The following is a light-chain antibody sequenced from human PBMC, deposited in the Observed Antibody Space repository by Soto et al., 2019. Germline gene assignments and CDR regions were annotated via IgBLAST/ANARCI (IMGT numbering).Light chain of an antibody. Sequence: DIQMTQSPSTLSASVGDTVTITCRTSQSIRNWLAWYHQKPGQAPKLLIHKASTLESGVLSRFSGSGSGREFTLAISSLQPDDFATFYCQQYERLPYTFGQGTKLEIK. V-gene: IGKV1-5*03. CDR1: QSIRNW. CDR3: QQYERLPYT. CDR2: KAS. J-gene: IGKJ2*01.